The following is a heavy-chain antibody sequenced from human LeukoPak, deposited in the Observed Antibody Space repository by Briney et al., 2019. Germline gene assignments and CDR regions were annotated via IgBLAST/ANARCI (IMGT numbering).Heavy chain of an antibody. D-gene: IGHD3-22*01. CDR3: ARSGVGSSGYPHFFDY. J-gene: IGHJ4*02. CDR1: GGSISSYY. CDR2: IYYSGST. V-gene: IGHV4-59*01. Sequence: SETLSLTCTVSGGSISSYYWSWIRQAPGKGLEWIGYIYYSGSTNYNPSLRSRVTISVDTSKNQFSLKLSSVTAADTAVYYCARSGVGSSGYPHFFDYWGQGTLVTVSS.